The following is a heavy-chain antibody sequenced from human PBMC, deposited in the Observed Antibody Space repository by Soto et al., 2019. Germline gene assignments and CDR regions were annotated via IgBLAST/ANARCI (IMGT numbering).Heavy chain of an antibody. CDR1: GYTFTSYY. CDR2: INPSGGST. CDR3: ARNNIAVADIGWFDP. J-gene: IGHJ5*02. Sequence: GASVKVSCKASGYTFTSYYMHWVRQAPGQGLEWMGIINPSGGSTSYAQKFQGRVTMTTDTSTSTAYMELRSLRSDDTAVYYCARNNIAVADIGWFDPWGQGTLVTVSS. D-gene: IGHD6-19*01. V-gene: IGHV1-46*01.